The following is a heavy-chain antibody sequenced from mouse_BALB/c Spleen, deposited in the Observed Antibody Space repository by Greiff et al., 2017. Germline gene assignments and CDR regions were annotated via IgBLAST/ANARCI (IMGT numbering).Heavy chain of an antibody. J-gene: IGHJ2*01. V-gene: IGHV5-2*03. CDR2: ISSGGSYT. CDR1: EYEFPSHD. D-gene: IGHD1-1*01. Sequence: EVKVVESGGGLVQPGESLKLSCESNEYEFPSHDMSWVRKTPEKRLEWVATISSGGSYTYYPDSVKGRFTISRDNAKNTLYLQMSSLKSEDTAMYYCARRSYGSSYLDYWGQGTTLTVSS. CDR3: ARRSYGSSYLDY.